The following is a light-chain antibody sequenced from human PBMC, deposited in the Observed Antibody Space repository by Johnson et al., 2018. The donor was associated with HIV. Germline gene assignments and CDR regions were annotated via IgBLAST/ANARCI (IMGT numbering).Light chain of an antibody. CDR1: SSNIGSNY. Sequence: QSVLTQPPSVSAAPGQKVTISCSGSSSNIGSNYVSWYQQLPGTAPKLLIYENHKRPSGIPDRFSGSKSGTSATLGITGLQTGDEADYYCGTWDSSLSAGEVFGTGTKVTVL. CDR2: ENH. CDR3: GTWDSSLSAGEV. J-gene: IGLJ1*01. V-gene: IGLV1-51*02.